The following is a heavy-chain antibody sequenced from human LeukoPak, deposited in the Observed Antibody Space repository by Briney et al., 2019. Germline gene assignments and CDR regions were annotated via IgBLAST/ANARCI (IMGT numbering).Heavy chain of an antibody. CDR1: GGSISSYY. CDR2: IYTSGST. D-gene: IGHD6-13*01. Sequence: PSETLSLTCTVSGGSISSYYWSWIRQPAGKGLEWIGRIYTSGSTNYNPSLKSRVTMSVDTSKNQFSLKLSSVTAADTAVYYCARVRGGWQQLVPYFDYWGQGTLVTVSS. J-gene: IGHJ4*02. V-gene: IGHV4-4*07. CDR3: ARVRGGWQQLVPYFDY.